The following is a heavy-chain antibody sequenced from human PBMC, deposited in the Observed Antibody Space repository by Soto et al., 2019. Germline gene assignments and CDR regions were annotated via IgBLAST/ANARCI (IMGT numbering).Heavy chain of an antibody. CDR3: ARVGYSNTTNCLFDYYHYGLDV. CDR1: GDSFNSYA. J-gene: IGHJ6*02. Sequence: QVQLVQSGAEVKKPGSSVRVSCKASGDSFNSYAISWVRQAPGQGLEWMGGIIPIFHTANHAQKFQARVTMTADESASTAYMEFSGLRSEDTAVYYCARVGYSNTTNCLFDYYHYGLDVWGQGTTVTVS. D-gene: IGHD2-2*01. CDR2: IIPIFHTA. V-gene: IGHV1-69*01.